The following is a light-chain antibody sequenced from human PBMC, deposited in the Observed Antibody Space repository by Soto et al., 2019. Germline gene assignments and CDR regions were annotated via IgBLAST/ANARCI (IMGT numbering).Light chain of an antibody. CDR1: QGINSW. CDR2: AAS. J-gene: IGKJ5*01. Sequence: DLQMTQSPSSVSASVGDRVTITCRASQGINSWLAWYQQKPGKAPKLLIYAASSLQSGIPSRFSGSGSGTDFTLTISSLQPEDFATYYCQQANSFLRTITFGQGTRLEIK. V-gene: IGKV1-12*01. CDR3: QQANSFLRTIT.